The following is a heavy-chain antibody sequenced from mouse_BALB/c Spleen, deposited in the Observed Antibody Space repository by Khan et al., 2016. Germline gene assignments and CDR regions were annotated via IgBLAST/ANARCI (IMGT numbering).Heavy chain of an antibody. Sequence: QVQLKESGPGLVAPSQSLSITCTVSGFSLTSSGVHWVRQPPGKGLDWLGVIWAGGSTDYNSALMSRLSITKDNSQNQVFLKMNRLQTDDTDLYYCARDDQDYDAWFASWGQGTLVTVSA. D-gene: IGHD2-4*01. CDR1: GFSLTSSG. CDR2: IWAGGST. V-gene: IGHV2-9*02. CDR3: ARDDQDYDAWFAS. J-gene: IGHJ3*01.